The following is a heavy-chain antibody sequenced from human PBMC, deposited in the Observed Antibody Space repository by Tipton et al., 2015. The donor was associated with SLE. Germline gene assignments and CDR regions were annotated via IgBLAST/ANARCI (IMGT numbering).Heavy chain of an antibody. J-gene: IGHJ4*02. V-gene: IGHV4-59*08. CDR1: GGSISGYY. CDR3: ARGNGYNYY. Sequence: TLSLTCTVSGGSISGYYWSWLRQPPGKGLEWIGYIDYSGSTNYNLSLKSRVTISIDTSKNQFSLKLNSVTAADTAVYYCARGNGYNYYWGQGTLVTVSS. CDR2: IDYSGST. D-gene: IGHD5-24*01.